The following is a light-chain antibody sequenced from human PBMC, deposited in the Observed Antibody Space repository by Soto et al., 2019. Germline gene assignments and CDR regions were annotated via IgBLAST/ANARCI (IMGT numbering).Light chain of an antibody. J-gene: IGLJ2*01. CDR3: TSSRGASAHVV. V-gene: IGLV2-14*01. CDR1: SSDVGAYNF. Sequence: QSVLTQPPSASGSPGQSVTISCTGSSSDVGAYNFVSWYQEHPGKAPNLLIYEVSNRPSGVSNRFSGSKSGNTASLTISGLQAEDEAHYYCTSSRGASAHVVFGGGTKVTV. CDR2: EVS.